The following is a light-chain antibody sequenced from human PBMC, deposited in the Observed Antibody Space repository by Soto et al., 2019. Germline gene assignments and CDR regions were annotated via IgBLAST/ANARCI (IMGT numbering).Light chain of an antibody. CDR1: HTIDTR. CDR3: QPYANWPPWT. J-gene: IGKJ1*01. Sequence: EIVMTQSPATLYVSPGGRATLSCGARHTIDTRLAWYRLKRGQPPRLLIHGASTRATGVAPRFSGSGSGTEYTLTISSLQSEDFAVYFWQPYANWPPWTFGQATKVEIK. V-gene: IGKV3-15*01. CDR2: GAS.